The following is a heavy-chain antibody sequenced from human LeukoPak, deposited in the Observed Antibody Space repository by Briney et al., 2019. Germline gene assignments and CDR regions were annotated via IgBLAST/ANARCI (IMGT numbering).Heavy chain of an antibody. CDR2: IYSGGST. V-gene: IGHV3-53*01. CDR3: ARSTYLTEWYFDY. D-gene: IGHD3-3*01. J-gene: IGHJ4*02. CDR1: GFTVSSNY. Sequence: GGSLRLSCAASGFTVSSNYMSWVRQAPGKGLEWVSVIYSGGSTYYADSVKGRFTISRDNSKNTLYLQMNGLRAEDTAVYYCARSTYLTEWYFDYWGQGTLVTVSS.